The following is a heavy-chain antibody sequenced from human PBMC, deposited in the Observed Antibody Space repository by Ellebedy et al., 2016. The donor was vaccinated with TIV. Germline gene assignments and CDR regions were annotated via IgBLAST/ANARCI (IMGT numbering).Heavy chain of an antibody. V-gene: IGHV3-9*03. CDR1: GFPFDDYA. Sequence: PGGSLRLSCAASGFPFDDYAMHWVRQAPGKGLEWVSNIGWNSADLAYADSVKGRFTISRDNAKNFLFLQMSSLRAEDMALYYCAKDIGMWGFGMDVWGQGTTVTVSS. CDR3: AKDIGMWGFGMDV. D-gene: IGHD7-27*01. CDR2: IGWNSADL. J-gene: IGHJ6*02.